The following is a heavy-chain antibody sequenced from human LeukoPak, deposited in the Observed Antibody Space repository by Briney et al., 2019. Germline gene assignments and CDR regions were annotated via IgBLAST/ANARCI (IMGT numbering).Heavy chain of an antibody. CDR2: IYHSGST. CDR3: ARDGGKGRYNWFDP. CDR1: GGSISSGGYS. J-gene: IGHJ5*02. D-gene: IGHD3-16*01. Sequence: PSETLSLTCAVSGGSISSGGYSWGWIRQPPGKGLEWIGYIYHSGSTYYNPSLKSRVTISVDRSKNQFSLKLSSVTAADTAVYYCARDGGKGRYNWFDPWGQGTLVTVSS. V-gene: IGHV4-30-2*01.